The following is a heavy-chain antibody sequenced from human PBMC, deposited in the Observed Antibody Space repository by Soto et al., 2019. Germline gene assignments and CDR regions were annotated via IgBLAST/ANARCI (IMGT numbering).Heavy chain of an antibody. CDR1: GFRFDDYN. J-gene: IGHJ6*02. V-gene: IGHV3-43*01. Sequence: VGSLRLSCAASGFRFDDYNIHWVRKAPGKGLEWVSLITWNGGNSYYADSVKGRFTISRDGTTESVSLQMTSLKREDTGLYFCARETLSYGSALDVWGQGTTVTVSS. CDR2: ITWNGGNS. CDR3: ARETLSYGSALDV. D-gene: IGHD3-16*01.